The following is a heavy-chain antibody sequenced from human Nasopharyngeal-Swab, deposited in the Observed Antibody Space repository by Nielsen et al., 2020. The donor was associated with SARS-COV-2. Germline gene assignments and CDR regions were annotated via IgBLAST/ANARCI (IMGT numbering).Heavy chain of an antibody. J-gene: IGHJ4*02. CDR3: ARHVVDILTGYYIGYFDY. Sequence: ASVKVSYKASGYTFTSYYMHWVRQAPGQGLEWMGIINPSGGSTSYAQKFQGRVTMTRDTSTSTVYMELSSLRSEDTAVYYCARHVVDILTGYYIGYFDYWGQGTLVTVSS. CDR2: INPSGGST. V-gene: IGHV1-46*01. CDR1: GYTFTSYY. D-gene: IGHD3-9*01.